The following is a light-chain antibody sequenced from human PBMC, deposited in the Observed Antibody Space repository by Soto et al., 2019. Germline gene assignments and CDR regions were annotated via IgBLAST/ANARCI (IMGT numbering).Light chain of an antibody. V-gene: IGKV3-20*01. CDR2: RAS. CDR1: QSVSSNH. CDR3: QQYAASPLT. J-gene: IGKJ4*01. Sequence: EIVLTQSSGTLSLSPRERVTLSCRASQSVSSNHLAWYQQKSGQAPRLLIYRASTRATGIPDRFSGSGSGTDFRLIISRLEPEDPEVYYCQQYAASPLTFGGGTNLEIK.